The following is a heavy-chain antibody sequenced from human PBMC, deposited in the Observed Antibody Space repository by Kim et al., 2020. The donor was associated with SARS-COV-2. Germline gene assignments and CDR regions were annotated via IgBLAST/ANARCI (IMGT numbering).Heavy chain of an antibody. Sequence: GESLKISCTASGYSFTNQWIGWLRQRPGKGLEWIGFIYPGDSDTRYSPSFRGLVTISVDTSTGSASLLCHRLQPSDTATYFCGRGWGGYYSVGYWGQGTL. CDR2: IYPGDSDT. V-gene: IGHV5-51*01. CDR1: GYSFTNQW. D-gene: IGHD1-26*01. CDR3: GRGWGGYYSVGY. J-gene: IGHJ4*02.